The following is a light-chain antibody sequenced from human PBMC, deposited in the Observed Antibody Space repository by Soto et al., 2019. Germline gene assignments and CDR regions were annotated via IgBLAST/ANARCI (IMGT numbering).Light chain of an antibody. J-gene: IGKJ5*01. Sequence: EIVMTQSPATLSVSPGGRATLSCRASQSISDTLAWYQQKPGQAPRLLIYGASTRATGIPARFSGSGSGTDFTLTISRLEPEDFAVYYCQQHGTSPITFGQGTRLEIK. CDR3: QQHGTSPIT. CDR2: GAS. CDR1: QSISDT. V-gene: IGKV3-15*01.